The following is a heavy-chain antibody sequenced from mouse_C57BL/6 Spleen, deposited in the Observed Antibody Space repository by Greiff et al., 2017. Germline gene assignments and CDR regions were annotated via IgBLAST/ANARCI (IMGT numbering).Heavy chain of an antibody. CDR2: IYPRDGST. CDR3: ARSPTVVPTGFAY. D-gene: IGHD1-1*01. CDR1: GYTFTSYD. J-gene: IGHJ3*01. Sequence: QVQLQQSGPELVKPGASVKLSCKASGYTFTSYDINWVKQRPGQGLEWIGWIYPRDGSTKYHEKFKGKATLTVATSSSTAYMELHSLTSEESAVYFCARSPTVVPTGFAYWGQGTLVTVSS. V-gene: IGHV1-85*01.